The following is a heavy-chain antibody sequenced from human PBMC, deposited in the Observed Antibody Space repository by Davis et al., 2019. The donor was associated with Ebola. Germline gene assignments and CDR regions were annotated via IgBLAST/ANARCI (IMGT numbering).Heavy chain of an antibody. J-gene: IGHJ4*02. CDR2: ISYDGTNK. Sequence: GESLKISCAASGFTFSSYGMHWVRQAPGKGLEWVTVISYDGTNKYYADSVKGRFSISRDNSKNTLYLQMNTLRPEDTAVYYCARAAPYYDFWSGYSWGQGTLVTVSS. V-gene: IGHV3-30*03. CDR3: ARAAPYYDFWSGYS. D-gene: IGHD3-3*01. CDR1: GFTFSSYG.